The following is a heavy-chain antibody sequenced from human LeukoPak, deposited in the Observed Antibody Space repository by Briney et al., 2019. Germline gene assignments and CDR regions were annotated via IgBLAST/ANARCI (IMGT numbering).Heavy chain of an antibody. CDR1: GGSISSYY. CDR3: ASNTGTVFDY. D-gene: IGHD7-27*01. J-gene: IGHJ4*02. V-gene: IGHV4-59*01. Sequence: SETLSLTCTVSGGSISSYYWSWIRQPPGKGLEWIGNIYSSGSTEYNPSLRSRVTISLEMSKHQFSLNLTSVTAADTAVYYCASNTGTVFDYWGQGALVTVSS. CDR2: IYSSGST.